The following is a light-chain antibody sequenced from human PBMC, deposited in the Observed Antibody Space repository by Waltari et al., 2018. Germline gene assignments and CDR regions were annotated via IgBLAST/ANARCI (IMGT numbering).Light chain of an antibody. V-gene: IGKV3-11*01. CDR1: QTVRSY. J-gene: IGKJ2*01. Sequence: IVLTQSPATLSLSPGERATLSCRASQTVRSYLAWYQQKPGQAPRLLIFDASSRAPGIPAKCSGSGSGTDFTLTVSNLEPEDFAVYYCQQRSNWPYTFGQGTRVEIK. CDR2: DAS. CDR3: QQRSNWPYT.